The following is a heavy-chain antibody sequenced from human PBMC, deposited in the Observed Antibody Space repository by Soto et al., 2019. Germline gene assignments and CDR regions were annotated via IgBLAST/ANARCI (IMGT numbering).Heavy chain of an antibody. V-gene: IGHV4-30-4*01. CDR3: ARGRDYYDSSGYYYKAPPVFDI. CDR2: IYYSGST. CDR1: GGSISGYY. Sequence: PSETLSLTCTVSGGSISGYYWSWIRQPPGKGLEWIGYIYYSGSTYYNPSLKSRVTISVDTSKNQFSLKLSSVTAADTAVYYCARGRDYYDSSGYYYKAPPVFDIWGQGTMVTVSS. J-gene: IGHJ3*02. D-gene: IGHD3-22*01.